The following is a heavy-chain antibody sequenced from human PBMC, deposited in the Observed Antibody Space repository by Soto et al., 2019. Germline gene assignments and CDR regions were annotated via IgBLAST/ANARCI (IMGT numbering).Heavy chain of an antibody. CDR2: IRSKANNYAT. D-gene: IGHD1-26*01. Sequence: GSLRLSCAASGFPFSGSIIHWVRQASGKGLEWVGRIRSKANNYATTFGASVKGRVTISREDSKNTAYLQINSLTTEDTAVYFCTRNLGAKYGMDVWGQGTTVTVSS. CDR3: TRNLGAKYGMDV. V-gene: IGHV3-73*01. CDR1: GFPFSGSI. J-gene: IGHJ6*02.